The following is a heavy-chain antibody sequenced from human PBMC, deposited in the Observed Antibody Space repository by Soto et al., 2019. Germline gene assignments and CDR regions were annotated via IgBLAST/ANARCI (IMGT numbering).Heavy chain of an antibody. Sequence: SETLSLTCTVSGGSLSSYYWSWIRPPPGKGLEWIGYIYYSGSTNYNPSLKSRVTISVDTSKNQFSLKLSSVTAADTAVYYCARRTRYYDSSGYFNWFDPWGQGTLVTVSS. D-gene: IGHD3-22*01. V-gene: IGHV4-59*08. CDR2: IYYSGST. J-gene: IGHJ5*02. CDR1: GGSLSSYY. CDR3: ARRTRYYDSSGYFNWFDP.